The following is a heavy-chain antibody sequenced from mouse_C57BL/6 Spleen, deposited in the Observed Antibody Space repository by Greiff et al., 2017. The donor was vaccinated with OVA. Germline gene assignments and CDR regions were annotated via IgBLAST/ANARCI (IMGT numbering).Heavy chain of an antibody. CDR3: ARDDGYIYYAMDY. CDR1: GFSLTSYA. V-gene: IGHV2-9-1*01. J-gene: IGHJ4*01. Sequence: VQLQQSGPGLVAPSQSLSITCTVSGFSLTSYAISWVRQPPGKGLEWLGVIWTGGGTNYNSALKSRLSISKDNSKSQVFLKMNSLQTDDTARYYCARDDGYIYYAMDYWGQGTSVTVSS. CDR2: IWTGGGT. D-gene: IGHD2-3*01.